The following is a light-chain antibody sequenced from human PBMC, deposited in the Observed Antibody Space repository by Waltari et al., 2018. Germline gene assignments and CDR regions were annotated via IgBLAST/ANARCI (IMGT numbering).Light chain of an antibody. J-gene: IGKJ3*01. Sequence: EIVLKQSPATLSLSPGDRATLSRRASQSISSYLAWYQQKPGQAPRLLIYDASTRATGIPARFSGSGSVTDFTLTISSLEPEDFAIYYCQQRSKSFTFGPGTKVDIK. CDR2: DAS. CDR1: QSISSY. CDR3: QQRSKSFT. V-gene: IGKV3-11*01.